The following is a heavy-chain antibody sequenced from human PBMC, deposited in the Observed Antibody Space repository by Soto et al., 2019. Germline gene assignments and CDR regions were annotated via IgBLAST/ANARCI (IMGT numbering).Heavy chain of an antibody. J-gene: IGHJ5*02. V-gene: IGHV4-30-2*01. Sequence: SETLSLTCAVSGGSISSGGYSWSWIRQPPGKGLEWIGYIYHSGSTYYNPSLKSRVTISVDTSKNQFSLKLSSVTAADTAVYYCARGLNYYDSSGYPRWFDPWGQGTLVTVSS. CDR1: GGSISSGGYS. D-gene: IGHD3-22*01. CDR2: IYHSGST. CDR3: ARGLNYYDSSGYPRWFDP.